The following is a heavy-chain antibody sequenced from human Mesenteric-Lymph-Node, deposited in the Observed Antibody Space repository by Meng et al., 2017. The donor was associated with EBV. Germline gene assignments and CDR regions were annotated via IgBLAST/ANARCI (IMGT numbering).Heavy chain of an antibody. V-gene: IGHV4-4*02. CDR1: GDSISSNNW. J-gene: IGHJ4*02. D-gene: IGHD4-17*01. Sequence: HVQVQQWGAGLLKPSGTLSLTCAVSGDSISSNNWWSWVRQPPGKGLEWIGEIHHSGTTNYNPSLKSRVTISVDKSKNQFSLQLTSVTAADTAVYFCARNGDYNPGLFWGQGTLVTVSS. CDR3: ARNGDYNPGLF. CDR2: IHHSGTT.